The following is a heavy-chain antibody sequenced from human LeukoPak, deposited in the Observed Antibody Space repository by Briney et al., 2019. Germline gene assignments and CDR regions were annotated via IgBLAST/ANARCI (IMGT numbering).Heavy chain of an antibody. CDR1: GFTFSRYA. CDR2: ISGTGGST. V-gene: IGHV3-23*01. J-gene: IGHJ4*02. D-gene: IGHD6-19*01. Sequence: GGSLRLSCAASGFTFSRYAMSWVRQAPGKGLEWVSAISGTGGSTYYADSVKGRFTISRDNSKNTLYLQMNSLRAEDTAVYYCAKGAYSSGWGYFDYWGQGTLVTVSS. CDR3: AKGAYSSGWGYFDY.